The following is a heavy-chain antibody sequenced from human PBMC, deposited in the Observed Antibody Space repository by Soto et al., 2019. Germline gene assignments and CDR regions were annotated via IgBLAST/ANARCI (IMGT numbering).Heavy chain of an antibody. CDR1: GYSFTSYW. D-gene: IGHD2-15*01. V-gene: IGHV5-51*01. J-gene: IGHJ6*04. CDR3: ARPRWYCSGGSCRATYYYGMDV. Sequence: PGESLKISCKGSGYSFTSYWIGWVRQMPGKGLEWMGIIYPGDSDTRYSPSFQGQVTISADKSISTAYLQWSSLKASDTAMYYCARPRWYCSGGSCRATYYYGMDVWGKGTTVTVSS. CDR2: IYPGDSDT.